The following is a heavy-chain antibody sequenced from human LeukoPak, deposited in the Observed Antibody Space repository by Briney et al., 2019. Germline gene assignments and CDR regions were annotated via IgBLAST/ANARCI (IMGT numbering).Heavy chain of an antibody. V-gene: IGHV3-7*01. CDR1: GLTFSSYW. CDR2: IKQDGSEK. Sequence: GGSLRLSCAASGLTFSSYWMSWVRQAPGKGLEWVANIKQDGSEKYYVDSVKGRFTISRDNAKNSLYLQMNSLRAEDTAVYYCAREAGLFTIFGVIDYWGQGTLVTVSS. J-gene: IGHJ4*02. CDR3: AREAGLFTIFGVIDY. D-gene: IGHD3-3*01.